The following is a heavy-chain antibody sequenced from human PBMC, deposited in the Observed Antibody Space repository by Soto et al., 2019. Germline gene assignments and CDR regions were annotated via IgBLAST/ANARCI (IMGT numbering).Heavy chain of an antibody. V-gene: IGHV3-53*01. CDR3: AGYCSGGSCYYWAY. D-gene: IGHD2-15*01. CDR2: IYSGGST. CDR1: GFTVSSNY. Sequence: GGSLRLSCAASGFTVSSNYMSWVRQAPGKGLEWVSVIYSGGSTYYADSVKGRFTTSRDNSKNTLYLQMNSLRAEDTAVYYCAGYCSGGSCYYWAYWGQGTLVTVSS. J-gene: IGHJ4*02.